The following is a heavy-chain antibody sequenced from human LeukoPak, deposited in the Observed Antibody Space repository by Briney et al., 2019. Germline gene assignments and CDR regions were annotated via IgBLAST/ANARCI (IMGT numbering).Heavy chain of an antibody. J-gene: IGHJ4*02. CDR1: GYTFTSYY. Sequence: ASVKVSCTASGYTFTSYYMHWVRQAPGQGLEWMGIINPSGGSTSYAQKFQGRVTMTRDMSTSTVYMELRSLRSDDTAVYYCARDLKMAYSSGRYSWGTGSSNDYWGQGTLVTVSS. V-gene: IGHV1-46*01. D-gene: IGHD6-19*01. CDR3: ARDLKMAYSSGRYSWGTGSSNDY. CDR2: INPSGGST.